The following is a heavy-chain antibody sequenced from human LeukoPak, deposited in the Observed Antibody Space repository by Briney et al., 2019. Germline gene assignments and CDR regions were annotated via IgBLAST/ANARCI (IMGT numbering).Heavy chain of an antibody. J-gene: IGHJ4*02. V-gene: IGHV3-11*01. CDR2: ISSSGSTI. Sequence: PGGSLRLSCAASGFTFSDYYMSWIRHAPGKGLEWVSYISSSGSTIYYADSVKGRFTISRDNAKNSLYLQMNSLRAEDTAVYYCASMKAGAKYSTRWYYFDYWGQGTLVTVSS. CDR3: ASMKAGAKYSTRWYYFDY. CDR1: GFTFSDYY. D-gene: IGHD6-13*01.